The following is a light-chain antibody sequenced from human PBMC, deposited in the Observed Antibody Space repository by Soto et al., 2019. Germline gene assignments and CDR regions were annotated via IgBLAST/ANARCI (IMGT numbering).Light chain of an antibody. V-gene: IGKV3-15*01. CDR3: QQYNNWPPG. CDR1: QSVSGN. J-gene: IGKJ3*01. Sequence: EIVMTQSPATLSVSPGERATLSCRASQSVSGNSAWYQQKPGQAPRLLIYGASTRATGIPARFSGSGSGTEFTLTISSLQSEDFAVYYCQQYNNWPPGFGPGTKVDIK. CDR2: GAS.